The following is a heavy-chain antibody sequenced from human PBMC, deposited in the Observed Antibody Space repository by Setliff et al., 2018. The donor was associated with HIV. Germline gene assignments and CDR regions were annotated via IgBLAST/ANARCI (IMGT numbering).Heavy chain of an antibody. J-gene: IGHJ4*02. V-gene: IGHV3-66*01. Sequence: GGSLDSPGGSLRLSCAASGFTVSSNYMSWVRQAPGKGLEWVSVIYSGGSTYYADSVKGRFTISRDNSKNTLYLQMNCLRAEDTAVYYCARAPGSSSDYWGQGTLVTVS. CDR3: ARAPGSSSDY. CDR1: GFTVSSNY. D-gene: IGHD6-6*01. CDR2: IYSGGST.